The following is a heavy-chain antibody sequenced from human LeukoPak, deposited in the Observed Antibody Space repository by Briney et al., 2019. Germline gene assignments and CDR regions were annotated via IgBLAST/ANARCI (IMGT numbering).Heavy chain of an antibody. Sequence: SETLSLTCAVYGGSFSGYYWSWIRQPPGKGLEWIGEINHSGSTNYNPPLKSRVTISVDTSKNQFSLKLSSVTAADTAVYYCAREAIRWAVAGTAYWGQGTLVTVSS. CDR1: GGSFSGYY. CDR2: INHSGST. V-gene: IGHV4-34*01. J-gene: IGHJ4*02. D-gene: IGHD6-19*01. CDR3: AREAIRWAVAGTAY.